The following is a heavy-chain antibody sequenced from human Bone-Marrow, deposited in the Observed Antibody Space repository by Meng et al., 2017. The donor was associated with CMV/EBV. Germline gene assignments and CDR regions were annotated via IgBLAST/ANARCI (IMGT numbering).Heavy chain of an antibody. Sequence: GGSLRLSCAASGFTFSSYAMSWVRQAPGKGLEWVSAISGSGGSTYYADSVKGRFTISRDNSKNTLYLQMNSLKTEDTAVYYCTTEGVTIFGVVIDPDAFDIWGQGTMVTVSS. V-gene: IGHV3-23*01. CDR2: ISGSGGST. CDR1: GFTFSSYA. J-gene: IGHJ3*02. D-gene: IGHD3-3*01. CDR3: TTEGVTIFGVVIDPDAFDI.